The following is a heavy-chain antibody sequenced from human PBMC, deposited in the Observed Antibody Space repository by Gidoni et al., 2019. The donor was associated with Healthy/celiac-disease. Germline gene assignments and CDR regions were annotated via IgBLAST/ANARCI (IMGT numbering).Heavy chain of an antibody. CDR2: ISSSSNYI. CDR3: ARGVKREVGAIMGF. CDR1: GFTFGSHS. V-gene: IGHV3-21*01. J-gene: IGHJ3*01. D-gene: IGHD1-26*01. Sequence: EVQLVESGGGLVKPGGSLRLACAASGFTFGSHSMNWVRQAPGKGLEWVASISSSSNYIHYADSVKGRFTISRDNAKNSLYLQMNSLRAEDTAAYYCARGVKREVGAIMGFWGQGTMVTVSS.